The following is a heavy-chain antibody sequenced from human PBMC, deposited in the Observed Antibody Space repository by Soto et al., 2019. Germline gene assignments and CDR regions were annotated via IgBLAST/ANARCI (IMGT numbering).Heavy chain of an antibody. J-gene: IGHJ4*02. CDR2: IYHSGST. CDR1: GGSISSGGYS. D-gene: IGHD1-7*01. Sequence: SETLSLTCAVYGGSISSGGYSWSWIRQPPGKGLEWIGYIYHSGSTYYNPSLKSRVTISVNRSKNQFSLKLSSVTAADTALYYCARGQELSWVFDYWGQGTLVTVSS. CDR3: ARGQELSWVFDY. V-gene: IGHV4-30-2*01.